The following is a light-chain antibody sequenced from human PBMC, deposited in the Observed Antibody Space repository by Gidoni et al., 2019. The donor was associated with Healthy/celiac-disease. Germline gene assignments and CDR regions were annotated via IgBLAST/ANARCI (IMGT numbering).Light chain of an antibody. Sequence: DIQMTQYPSSLSASVGDRVCITCRASQSISSYLNWYQQKPGKAPKLLIYAASSLQSGVPSRFSGSGSGTDFTLTISSLQPEDFATYYCQQSYSTPFTFGQGTRLEIK. CDR2: AAS. CDR3: QQSYSTPFT. CDR1: QSISSY. V-gene: IGKV1-39*01. J-gene: IGKJ5*01.